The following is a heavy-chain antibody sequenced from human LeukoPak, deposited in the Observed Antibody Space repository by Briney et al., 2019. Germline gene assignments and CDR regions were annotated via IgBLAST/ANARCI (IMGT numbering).Heavy chain of an antibody. CDR2: IYHSGST. V-gene: IGHV4-30-2*01. D-gene: IGHD3-22*01. J-gene: IGHJ5*02. CDR3: ARAPYYYDSNGYYYWFDP. Sequence: SQTLSLTCAVSGGSISSGGYSWSWIRQPPGKGLEWIGYIYHSGSTHYNPSLKSRVTISVDRSKNQFSLKLSSVTAADTAVYYCARAPYYYDSNGYYYWFDPWGQGTLVTVSS. CDR1: GGSISSGGYS.